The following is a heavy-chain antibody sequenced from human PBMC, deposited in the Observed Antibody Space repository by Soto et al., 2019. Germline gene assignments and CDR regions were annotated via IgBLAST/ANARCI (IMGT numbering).Heavy chain of an antibody. CDR2: IRSQPNGHAT. Sequence: EVQLVESGGGFVRPGGSLTLSCRTSGFTFSEAAMNWVRQASGKGLEWVGHIRSQPNGHATEYAASVKGRFTISRDDSRHTAYLQMDSLKTEDTAVYFWNRDWRHAADYWGQGILVTVSS. CDR1: GFTFSEAA. D-gene: IGHD1-1*01. V-gene: IGHV3-73*02. CDR3: NRDWRHAADY. J-gene: IGHJ4*02.